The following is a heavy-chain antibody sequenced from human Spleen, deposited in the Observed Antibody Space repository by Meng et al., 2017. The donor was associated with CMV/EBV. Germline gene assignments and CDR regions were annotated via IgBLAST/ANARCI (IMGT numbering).Heavy chain of an antibody. D-gene: IGHD2-2*01. J-gene: IGHJ4*02. V-gene: IGHV3-9*01. CDR1: GFTFDDYA. Sequence: GGSLRLSCAASGFTFDDYAMHWIRQAPGKGLEWVSGISWNSARIAYADSVQGRFTISRDNAKNSLYLQMNSLRPEDTAFYYCVKDTGVLVPAPHRGFDYWGQGTLVTVSS. CDR3: VKDTGVLVPAPHRGFDY. CDR2: ISWNSARI.